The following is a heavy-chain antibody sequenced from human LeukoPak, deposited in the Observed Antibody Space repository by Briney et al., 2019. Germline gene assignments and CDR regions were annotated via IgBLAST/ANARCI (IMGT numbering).Heavy chain of an antibody. CDR3: ARAHLHYGDSIHELVY. J-gene: IGHJ4*01. CDR1: GYTFTSYY. CDR2: IHPSGGST. V-gene: IGHV1-46*01. Sequence: ASVTETSKASGYTFTSYYMDCVRQAPGQGLEWMGIIHPSGGSTSYAQKFQGRVTMTRDTSTSTVYMELSSLRSEDTAVYYCARAHLHYGDSIHELVYWG. D-gene: IGHD4-17*01.